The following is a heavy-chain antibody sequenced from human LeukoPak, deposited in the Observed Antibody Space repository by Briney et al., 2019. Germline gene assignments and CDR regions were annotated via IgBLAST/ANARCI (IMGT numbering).Heavy chain of an antibody. CDR3: ARDQPTGPFGGVIVFDY. CDR1: GYAFSFYG. Sequence: ASVKVSCKASGYAFSFYGINWVRQAPGQGLEWMGFISVNNGNTHYAEKLQGRVTMTTDTSTSTAYMELRSLRSDDTAVYYCARDQPTGPFGGVIVFDYWGQGTLVTVSS. CDR2: ISVNNGNT. J-gene: IGHJ4*02. V-gene: IGHV1-18*01. D-gene: IGHD3-16*02.